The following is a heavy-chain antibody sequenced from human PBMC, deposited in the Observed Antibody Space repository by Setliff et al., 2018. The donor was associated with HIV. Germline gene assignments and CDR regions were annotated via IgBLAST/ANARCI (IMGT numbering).Heavy chain of an antibody. CDR1: GYTLAELS. CDR2: FDPEDVET. CDR3: ATVRRYYYDSSGQEYFQH. D-gene: IGHD3-22*01. J-gene: IGHJ1*01. Sequence: GASVKVSCKVSGYTLAELSIHWVRQAPGKGLEWMGGFDPEDVETVYAQKFQGRVTMTEDTSTDTAYMELSSLRSEDTAVYYCATVRRYYYDSSGQEYFQHWGQGTLVTVPQ. V-gene: IGHV1-24*01.